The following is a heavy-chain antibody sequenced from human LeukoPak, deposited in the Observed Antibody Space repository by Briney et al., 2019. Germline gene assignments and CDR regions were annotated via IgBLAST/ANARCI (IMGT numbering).Heavy chain of an antibody. CDR2: IYPGDSDT. J-gene: IGHJ4*02. D-gene: IGHD3-10*01. Sequence: GESLKVSCKGSGYSFTSYWIGWVRQMPGKGLEWMGIIYPGDSDTRYSPSFQGQVTISADKSISTAYLQWSSLKASDTAMYYCARLGGFGELLHNFDYWGQGTLVTVSS. CDR3: ARLGGFGELLHNFDY. CDR1: GYSFTSYW. V-gene: IGHV5-51*01.